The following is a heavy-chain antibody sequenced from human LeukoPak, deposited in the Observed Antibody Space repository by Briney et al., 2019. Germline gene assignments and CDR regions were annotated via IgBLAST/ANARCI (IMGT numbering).Heavy chain of an antibody. CDR3: ARVVVSGWSHYYYGMDV. J-gene: IGHJ6*02. Sequence: ASVKVSCKASGYTFTSYDINWVRQATGQGLEWMGWISAYNGNTNYAQKLQGRVTMTTDTSTSTAYMELRSLRSDDTAVYYCARVVVSGWSHYYYGMDVWGQGTTVTVSS. V-gene: IGHV1-18*01. D-gene: IGHD6-19*01. CDR2: ISAYNGNT. CDR1: GYTFTSYD.